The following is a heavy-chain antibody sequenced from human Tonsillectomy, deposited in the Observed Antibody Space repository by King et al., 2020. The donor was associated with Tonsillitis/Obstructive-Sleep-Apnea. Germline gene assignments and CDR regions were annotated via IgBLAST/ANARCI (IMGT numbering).Heavy chain of an antibody. V-gene: IGHV3-21*01. CDR2: ISSSSRYI. J-gene: IGHJ3*02. Sequence: VQLVESGGGLVKPGGSLRLSCAASGFPFSSYSMNWVRQAPGKGLEWVSSISSSSRYIYYADSVKGRFTISRNNAKNSLYLQMNSLKAEDTAVYYCARDRERYYDFWSGYYQNDAFDIWGQGTMVTVSS. CDR1: GFPFSSYS. D-gene: IGHD3-3*01. CDR3: ARDRERYYDFWSGYYQNDAFDI.